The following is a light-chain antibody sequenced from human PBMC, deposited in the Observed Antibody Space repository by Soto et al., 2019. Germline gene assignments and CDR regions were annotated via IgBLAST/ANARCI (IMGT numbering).Light chain of an antibody. Sequence: DIQMTQSPSTLSAFVGDRVTITCRASQSINSWLAWYQQKPGKAPNLLIFKASNLESGAPSRFSGSGSGTEFTLTISTLQPDDFATYDCQQYHRSPVTFGGETKVEIK. CDR3: QQYHRSPVT. J-gene: IGKJ4*01. CDR2: KAS. V-gene: IGKV1-5*03. CDR1: QSINSW.